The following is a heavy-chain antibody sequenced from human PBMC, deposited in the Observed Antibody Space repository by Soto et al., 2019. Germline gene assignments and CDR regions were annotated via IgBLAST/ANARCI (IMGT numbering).Heavy chain of an antibody. Sequence: GESLKISCAASGFTFSNAWMSWVRQAPGKGLEWVGRIKSKTDGGTTDYAAPVKGRFTISRDDSKNTLYLQMNSLKTEDTAVYYCTTDRAAAEAFDIWGQGTMVTVSS. V-gene: IGHV3-15*01. CDR2: IKSKTDGGTT. CDR1: GFTFSNAW. D-gene: IGHD6-13*01. J-gene: IGHJ3*02. CDR3: TTDRAAAEAFDI.